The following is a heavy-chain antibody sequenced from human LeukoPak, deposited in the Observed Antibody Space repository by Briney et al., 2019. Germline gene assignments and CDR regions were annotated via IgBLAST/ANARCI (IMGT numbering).Heavy chain of an antibody. V-gene: IGHV3-74*01. CDR3: AREWQGGIAAAGTRIEGDY. CDR2: ITRDGSNI. D-gene: IGHD6-13*01. Sequence: GGSLRLSCAASGFTFSTYWMHWVRQAPGKGLVWVSRITRDGSNIGYADSVKGRFTISRDNAENSLFLQMNSLRVEDTAVYYCAREWQGGIAAAGTRIEGDYWGQGTLVAVSS. J-gene: IGHJ4*02. CDR1: GFTFSTYW.